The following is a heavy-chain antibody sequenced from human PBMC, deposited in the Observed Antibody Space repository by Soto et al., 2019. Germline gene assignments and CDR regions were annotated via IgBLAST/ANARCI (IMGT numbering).Heavy chain of an antibody. V-gene: IGHV3-11*06. CDR3: ARDGHYYDSSGYYWYFDL. Sequence: GGSLRLSCAASGFTFSDYYMSWIRQAPGKGLEWVSYISSSSSYTNYADSAKGRFTISRDNAKNSLYLQMNSLRAEDTAVYYCARDGHYYDSSGYYWYFDLWGRGTLVTVSS. CDR2: ISSSSSYT. CDR1: GFTFSDYY. J-gene: IGHJ2*01. D-gene: IGHD3-22*01.